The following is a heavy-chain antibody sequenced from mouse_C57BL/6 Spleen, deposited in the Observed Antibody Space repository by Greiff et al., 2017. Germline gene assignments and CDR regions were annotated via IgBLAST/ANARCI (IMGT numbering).Heavy chain of an antibody. V-gene: IGHV1-55*01. CDR2: IYPGSGST. CDR3: ARGYSKYSMDY. J-gene: IGHJ4*01. CDR1: GYTFTSYW. Sequence: QVQLQQPGAELVKPGASVKLSCKASGYTFTSYWITWVKQRPGQGLEWIGDIYPGSGSTKYNAQFKAKATLTVYPSSSTSYMQRSSLTSEDSAVYYCARGYSKYSMDYWGQGTSVTVSS. D-gene: IGHD2-5*01.